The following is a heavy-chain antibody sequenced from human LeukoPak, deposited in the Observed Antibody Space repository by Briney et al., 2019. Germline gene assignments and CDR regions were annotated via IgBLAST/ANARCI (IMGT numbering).Heavy chain of an antibody. D-gene: IGHD1-26*01. CDR1: GFTVSSNY. CDR2: IFSGGST. V-gene: IGHV3-53*01. CDR3: ARVQVVEATRCFDA. Sequence: RGSLRLSCAVSGFTVSSNYMSWVRQAPGKGLEWVSIIFSGGSTYYADSVRGRITISRDNSKNTLFLQMNSLRAEDTAVYYCARVQVVEATRCFDAWGQGTLVTVSS. J-gene: IGHJ5*02.